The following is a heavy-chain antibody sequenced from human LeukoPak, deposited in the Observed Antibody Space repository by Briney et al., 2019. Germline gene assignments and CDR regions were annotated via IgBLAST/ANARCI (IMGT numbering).Heavy chain of an antibody. CDR2: IYYSGST. J-gene: IGHJ4*02. CDR1: GGSISSYY. D-gene: IGHD4-17*01. V-gene: IGHV4-59*01. Sequence: PSETLSLTCTDSGGSISSYYWSWIRQPPGKGLEWIGYIYYSGSTNYNPSLKSRVTISVDTSKNQFSLKLSSVTAADTAVYYCARYGDYGVMNYWGQGTLVTVSS. CDR3: ARYGDYGVMNY.